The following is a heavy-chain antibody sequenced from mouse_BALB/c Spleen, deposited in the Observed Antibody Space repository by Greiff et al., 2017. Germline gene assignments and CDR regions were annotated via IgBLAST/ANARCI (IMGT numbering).Heavy chain of an antibody. CDR1: GYTFTEYT. Sequence: LVDSGASVKIPCKTSGYTFTEYTLHWVKQSHGKSLEWRGGSLPNIGGISYNQNVKGKATCTVAKSSSTAYMALRSLTSEDSAVYYCARSENYYYAMDYWGKGTSVTVSS. V-gene: IGHV1-18*01. CDR2: SLPNIGGI. CDR3: ARSENYYYAMDY. J-gene: IGHJ4*01.